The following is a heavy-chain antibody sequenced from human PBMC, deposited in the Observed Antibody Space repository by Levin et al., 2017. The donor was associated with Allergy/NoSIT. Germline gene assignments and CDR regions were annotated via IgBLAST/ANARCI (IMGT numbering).Heavy chain of an antibody. CDR3: ARGVWLGNSYYFDY. V-gene: IGHV1-8*01. D-gene: IGHD6-19*01. J-gene: IGHJ4*02. Sequence: GASVKVSCKASGYTFTNYDINWVRQATGQGLEWMGWMNPNSGNTGYAQKFQGRVTMTRNTSISTAYMELSSLRSEDTAVYYCARGVWLGNSYYFDYWGQGTLVTVSS. CDR2: MNPNSGNT. CDR1: GYTFTNYD.